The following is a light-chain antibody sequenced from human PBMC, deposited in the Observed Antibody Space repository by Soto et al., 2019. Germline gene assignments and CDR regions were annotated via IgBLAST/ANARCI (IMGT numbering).Light chain of an antibody. CDR3: QQYHSWPA. Sequence: EIVMTQSPATLSVSPGERATLSCRASQSVFSSLAWYQQRPGQAPRLLIYGSATRATGIPDRFSGSGSGTEFTLTISRLQSEDSAVSYCQQYHSWPAFGQGTKVEIK. CDR1: QSVFSS. V-gene: IGKV3-15*01. CDR2: GSA. J-gene: IGKJ1*01.